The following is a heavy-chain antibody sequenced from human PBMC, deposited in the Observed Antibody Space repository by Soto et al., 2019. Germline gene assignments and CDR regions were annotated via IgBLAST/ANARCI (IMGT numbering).Heavy chain of an antibody. CDR3: ARQKKRSVAATGRDYNYGMDV. J-gene: IGHJ6*02. CDR2: IDPRDSYT. D-gene: IGHD6-13*01. Sequence: GESLKISCKDSGYNFPSYWITWMRQMPGKGLEWMGRIDPRDSYTNYSPSFQGHVTISADKSISTAYLQWSSLQASDTAMYYCARQKKRSVAATGRDYNYGMDVWGQGTTVTVSS. CDR1: GYNFPSYW. V-gene: IGHV5-10-1*01.